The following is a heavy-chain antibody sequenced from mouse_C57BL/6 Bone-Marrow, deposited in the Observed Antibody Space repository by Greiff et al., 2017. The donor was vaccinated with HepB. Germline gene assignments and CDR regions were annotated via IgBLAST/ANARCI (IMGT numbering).Heavy chain of an antibody. D-gene: IGHD2-1*01. CDR2: ISYDGSN. J-gene: IGHJ2*01. CDR1: GYSITSGYY. CDR3: ARSYGNYLYYFDY. Sequence: ESGPGLVKPSQSLSLTCSVTGYSITSGYYWNWIRQFPGNKLEWMGYISYDGSNNYNPSLKNRISITRDTSKNQFFLKLNSVTTEDTATYYCARSYGNYLYYFDYWGQGTTLTVSS. V-gene: IGHV3-6*01.